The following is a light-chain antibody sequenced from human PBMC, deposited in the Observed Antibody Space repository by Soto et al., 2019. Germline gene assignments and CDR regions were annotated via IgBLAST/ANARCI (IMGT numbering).Light chain of an antibody. Sequence: EIVLTQSPGTLSLSPGERATLSCRASQTLSNSFIAWYQQKPGQAPRLLIFGASIRDTGIPDRFSGSGSGTDFTLTIRRLEPEDFAVYYCQQRSNWPPLISFGQGTRLEIK. CDR3: QQRSNWPPLIS. V-gene: IGKV3D-20*02. CDR1: QTLSNSF. CDR2: GAS. J-gene: IGKJ5*01.